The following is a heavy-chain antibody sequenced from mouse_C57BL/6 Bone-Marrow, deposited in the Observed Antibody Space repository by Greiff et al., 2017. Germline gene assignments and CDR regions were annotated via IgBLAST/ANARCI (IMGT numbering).Heavy chain of an antibody. V-gene: IGHV1-59*01. Sequence: QVQLQQPGAELVRPGTSVKLSCKASGYTFTSYWMHWVKQRPGQGLEWIGVIDPSDSYTNYHQKFTGKATLTVATSSRPAYLQLSTLTSEDCAVYDGGAVPYYFDYWGQGTTLTVSS. CDR2: IDPSDSYT. J-gene: IGHJ2*01. D-gene: IGHD3-3*01. CDR1: GYTFTSYW. CDR3: GAVPYYFDY.